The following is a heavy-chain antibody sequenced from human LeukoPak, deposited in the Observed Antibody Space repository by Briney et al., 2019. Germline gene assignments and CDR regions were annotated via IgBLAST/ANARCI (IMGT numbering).Heavy chain of an antibody. J-gene: IGHJ4*02. Sequence: SXXXVRQAPGKXLEWVSTISGGGGSTYYADSVKGRFTISRDNSKNTLYLQVNSLRAEDTAVYYCAKGGKWDVTPFDYWGQGTLVTVSS. CDR2: ISGGGGST. V-gene: IGHV3-23*01. CDR1: S. CDR3: AKGGKWDVTPFDY. D-gene: IGHD1-26*01.